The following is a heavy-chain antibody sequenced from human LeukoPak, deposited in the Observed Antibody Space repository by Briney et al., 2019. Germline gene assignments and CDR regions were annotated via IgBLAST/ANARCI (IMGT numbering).Heavy chain of an antibody. CDR3: ARDPIGAIAADDN. Sequence: GGSLRLSCAASGFTFSSYAMSWVRQAPGKGLEWVSAISGSGGSTYYADSVNGRFTISSDNSKNTLYLQMNSLRAEDTAVYYCARDPIGAIAADDNWGQGTLVTVSS. CDR1: GFTFSSYA. D-gene: IGHD6-13*01. J-gene: IGHJ4*02. V-gene: IGHV3-23*01. CDR2: ISGSGGST.